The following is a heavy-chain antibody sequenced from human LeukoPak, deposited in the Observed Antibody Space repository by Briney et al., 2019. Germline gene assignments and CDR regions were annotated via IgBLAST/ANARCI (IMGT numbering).Heavy chain of an antibody. V-gene: IGHV4-34*01. CDR3: ARATRLRFFSSNWFDP. Sequence: SETLSPTCAVYGGSFSGYCWSWIRQPPGKGLEWIGEINHSGSTNYNPSLKSRVTISVDTSKNQFSLKLSSVTAADTAVYYCARATRLRFFSSNWFDPWGQGTLVTVSS. CDR1: GGSFSGYC. D-gene: IGHD3-3*01. J-gene: IGHJ5*02. CDR2: INHSGST.